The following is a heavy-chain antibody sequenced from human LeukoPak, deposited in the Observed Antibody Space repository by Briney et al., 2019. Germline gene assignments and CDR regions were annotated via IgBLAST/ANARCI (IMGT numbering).Heavy chain of an antibody. Sequence: SETLSLTCTVSGDSISSSHYYWGWIRQPPGKGLEWIGSIYSGGETHYNPSLNSRVTIFLDTSKNRFSLNLISVTATDTAVYYCVRDYSNFVQGDWGQGTLVTVSS. CDR1: GDSISSSHYY. CDR2: IYSGGET. CDR3: VRDYSNFVQGD. V-gene: IGHV4-39*02. J-gene: IGHJ4*02. D-gene: IGHD4-11*01.